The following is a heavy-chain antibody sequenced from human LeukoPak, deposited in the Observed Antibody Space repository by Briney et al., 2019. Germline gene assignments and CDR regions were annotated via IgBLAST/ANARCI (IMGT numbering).Heavy chain of an antibody. J-gene: IGHJ5*02. V-gene: IGHV1-2*02. CDR1: GYIFTDYY. CDR2: INPNGGGI. CDR3: ARDESSVGHPGGNWFDP. Sequence: ASVKVSCKASGYIFTDYYIHWVRQAPGRGLEWMGFINPNGGGIHYSQKSRGRVTMTRDTSINTIYMELTSLRSDDTAVYYCARDESSVGHPGGNWFDPWGQGTLVTVSS. D-gene: IGHD3-10*01.